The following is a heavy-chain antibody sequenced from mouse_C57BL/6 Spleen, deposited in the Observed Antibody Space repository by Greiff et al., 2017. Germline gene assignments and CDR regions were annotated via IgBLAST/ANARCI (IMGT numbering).Heavy chain of an antibody. J-gene: IGHJ2*01. D-gene: IGHD1-1*01. CDR1: GFNIKDDY. Sequence: VHVKQSGAELVRPGASVKLSCTASGFNIKDDYMHWVKQRPEQGLEWIGWIDPENGDTEYASKFQGKATITADTSSNTAYLQLSSLTSEDTAVYYCTTYGSSPFDYWGQGTTLTVSS. CDR3: TTYGSSPFDY. V-gene: IGHV14-4*01. CDR2: IDPENGDT.